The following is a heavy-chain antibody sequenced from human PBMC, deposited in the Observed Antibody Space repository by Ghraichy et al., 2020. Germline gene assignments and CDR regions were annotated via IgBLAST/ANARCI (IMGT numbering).Heavy chain of an antibody. V-gene: IGHV3-49*04. CDR1: GFSFSEYA. CDR2: IRSKAYGGTT. Sequence: GGSLRLSCTASGFSFSEYAMSWVRQAPGKGLEWVGFIRSKAYGGTTEHAASVKGRVSISRDDSKGIAYLQILSLKTEDTAVYYCTREEYIYGYSPDHWGQGTLVTVSS. CDR3: TREEYIYGYSPDH. D-gene: IGHD5-18*01. J-gene: IGHJ4*02.